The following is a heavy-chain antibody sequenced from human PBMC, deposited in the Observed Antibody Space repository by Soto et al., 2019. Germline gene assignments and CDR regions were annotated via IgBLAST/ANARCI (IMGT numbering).Heavy chain of an antibody. D-gene: IGHD2-15*01. V-gene: IGHV4-34*01. CDR3: ATYCSGGSCSTFFDY. CDR1: GGSFSGYY. CDR2: INHSGST. Sequence: SETLSLTCAVYGGSFSGYYWSWIRQPPGKGLEWIGEINHSGSTNYNPSLKSRVTISVDTSKNQFSLKLSSVTAADTAVYYCATYCSGGSCSTFFDYWGQGTLVTVSS. J-gene: IGHJ4*02.